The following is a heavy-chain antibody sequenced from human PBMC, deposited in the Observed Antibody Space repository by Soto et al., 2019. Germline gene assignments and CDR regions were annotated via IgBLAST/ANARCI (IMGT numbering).Heavy chain of an antibody. V-gene: IGHV3-23*01. J-gene: IGHJ4*02. CDR2: ISGSGGST. CDR3: AKSYSSSWGFDY. CDR1: GFTFSNYG. D-gene: IGHD6-13*01. Sequence: EVQLLESGGGLVQPGESLRLSCAASGFTFSNYGMSWVRQAPGKGLEWVSTISGSGGSTYYADSVKGRFTISRDNSNTTLYLQMNSLGAEDTAIYYCAKSYSSSWGFDYWGQGTLVTVSS.